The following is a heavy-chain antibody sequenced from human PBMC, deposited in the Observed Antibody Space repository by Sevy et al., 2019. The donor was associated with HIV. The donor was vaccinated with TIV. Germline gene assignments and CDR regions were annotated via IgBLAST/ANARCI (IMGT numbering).Heavy chain of an antibody. J-gene: IGHJ4*02. D-gene: IGHD1-26*01. CDR2: IYYNGHI. Sequence: SETLPLTCTVSGGSITSLYWNWIRQPPGNGLEWIANIYYNGHINYNPSLKSRVTLSLDTSKNQFSLRLSSVTAADTAMYYCAGENAWGRGYSWGQGTLVTVSS. V-gene: IGHV4-59*08. CDR3: AGENAWGRGYS. CDR1: GGSITSLY.